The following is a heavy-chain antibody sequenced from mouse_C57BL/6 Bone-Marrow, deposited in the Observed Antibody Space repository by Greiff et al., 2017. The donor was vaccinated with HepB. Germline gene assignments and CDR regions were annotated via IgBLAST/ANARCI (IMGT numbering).Heavy chain of an antibody. CDR1: EYEFPSHD. J-gene: IGHJ4*01. V-gene: IGHV5-2*01. D-gene: IGHD2-4*01. CDR2: INSDGGST. CDR3: ARDYDDAMDY. Sequence: DVKLVESGGGLVQPGESLKLSCESYEYEFPSHDMPWVRKTPEKRLELVAAINSDGGSTYYPDTMERRFIISRDNTKKTLYLQMSSLRSEDTALYYCARDYDDAMDYWGQGTSVTVSS.